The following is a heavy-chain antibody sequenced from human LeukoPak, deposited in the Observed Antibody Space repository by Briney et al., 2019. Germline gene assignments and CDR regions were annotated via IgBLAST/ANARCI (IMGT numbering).Heavy chain of an antibody. CDR1: GGSFSGYY. CDR2: INHSGST. Sequence: SETLSLTCAVYGGSFSGYYWSSIRQPPGKGLEWIGEINHSGSTNYNPSLKSRVTISVDTSKNQFSLKLSSVTAADTAVYYCARRGSWFGYWGQGTLVTVSS. V-gene: IGHV4-34*01. CDR3: ARRGSWFGY. D-gene: IGHD3-10*01. J-gene: IGHJ5*01.